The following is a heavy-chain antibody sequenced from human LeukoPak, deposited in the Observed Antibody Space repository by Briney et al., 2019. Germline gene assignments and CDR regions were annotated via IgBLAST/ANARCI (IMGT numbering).Heavy chain of an antibody. CDR2: IIPIFGTA. CDR3: AIGTGYYDSSSLVPFDY. J-gene: IGHJ4*02. CDR1: VGTFSIYA. Sequence: SVRVSCKASVGTFSIYAINWVRQARGQGVEWMGRIIPIFGTANYAQKFQGRFTITADNSTSTAYMMLSSLRSEDTAVYYCAIGTGYYDSSSLVPFDYWGQRTLLTVSS. D-gene: IGHD3-22*01. V-gene: IGHV1-69*06.